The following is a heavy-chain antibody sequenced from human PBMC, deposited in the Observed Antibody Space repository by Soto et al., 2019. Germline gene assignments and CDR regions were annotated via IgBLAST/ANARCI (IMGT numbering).Heavy chain of an antibody. CDR1: GFTFSSYA. J-gene: IGHJ4*02. Sequence: GGSLRLSCAASGFTFSSYAMHWVRQAPGKGLEWVAVISYDGSNKYYADSVKGRFTISRDNSKNTLYLQMNSLRAEDTAVYYCASPIVVVTATPLGGHYWGQGTLVTVSS. D-gene: IGHD2-21*02. CDR3: ASPIVVVTATPLGGHY. CDR2: ISYDGSNK. V-gene: IGHV3-30-3*01.